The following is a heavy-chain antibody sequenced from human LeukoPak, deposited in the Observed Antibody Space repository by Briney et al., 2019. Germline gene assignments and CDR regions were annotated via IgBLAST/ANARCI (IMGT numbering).Heavy chain of an antibody. D-gene: IGHD3-3*01. CDR3: ARAGGFYDFWSGYYTRSYYYYMDV. CDR2: ISAYNGNT. J-gene: IGHJ6*03. CDR1: GYTFTIYG. Sequence: ASVTVSCTSSGYTFTIYGISWVRQAPGQGLEWMGWISAYNGNTNYAQKFQGRVTMTTDTSTSTAYMELRSLRSDDTAVYYCARAGGFYDFWSGYYTRSYYYYMDVWGKGTTVTVSS. V-gene: IGHV1-18*01.